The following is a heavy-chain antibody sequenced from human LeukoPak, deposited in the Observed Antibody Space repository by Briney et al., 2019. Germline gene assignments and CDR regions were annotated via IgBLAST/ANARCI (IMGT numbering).Heavy chain of an antibody. J-gene: IGHJ4*02. D-gene: IGHD5-18*01. Sequence: MTGGSLRLSCAASGFTFSSYSMNWVRQAPGKGLEWVSSISSSSSYIYYADSVKGRFTISRDNAKNSLYLQMNSLRAEDTAVYYCASGGCSYGYRDPEFDYWGQGTLVTVSS. V-gene: IGHV3-21*01. CDR3: ASGGCSYGYRDPEFDY. CDR2: ISSSSSYI. CDR1: GFTFSSYS.